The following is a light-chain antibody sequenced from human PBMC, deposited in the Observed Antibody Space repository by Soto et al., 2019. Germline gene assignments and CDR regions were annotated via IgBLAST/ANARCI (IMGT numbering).Light chain of an antibody. Sequence: IVLTQSPATLTLSPGERATFSCGASESVSSYVGCDQQKPGQAPRLLIYDASNRATGIPARFTGSGSGTDFTLTISSLEPEDFAFYYCQQRASRPLTFGGGTNVEIK. J-gene: IGKJ4*01. CDR3: QQRASRPLT. V-gene: IGKV3-11*01. CDR1: ESVSSY. CDR2: DAS.